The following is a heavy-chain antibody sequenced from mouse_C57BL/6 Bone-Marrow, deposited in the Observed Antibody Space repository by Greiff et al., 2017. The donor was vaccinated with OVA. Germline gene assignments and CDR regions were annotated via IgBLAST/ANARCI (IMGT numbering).Heavy chain of an antibody. J-gene: IGHJ4*01. D-gene: IGHD1-1*01. CDR2: IHPNSGST. CDR1: GYTFTSYW. Sequence: QVQLQQPGAELVKPGASVKLSCKASGYTFTSYWMHWVKQRPGQGLEWIGMIHPNSGSTNYNEKFKSKATLTVDKSSSTAYMQLSSLTSEDSAVYYCARYYGSSLVPLGRAMDYWGQGTSVTVSS. CDR3: ARYYGSSLVPLGRAMDY. V-gene: IGHV1-64*01.